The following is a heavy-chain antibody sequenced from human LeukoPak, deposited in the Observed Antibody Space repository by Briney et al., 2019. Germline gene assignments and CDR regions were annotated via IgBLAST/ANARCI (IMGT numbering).Heavy chain of an antibody. CDR3: ARHRRGTGCYFMQY. CDR1: GGSISSDSYY. V-gene: IGHV4-39*01. J-gene: IGHJ4*02. Sequence: PSETLSLTCIVSGGSISSDSYYWAWIRQPPGKGLQWIGSLYYRGSAYYDASLKSRVTISGDTSQNQFSLKLTSVTAADTAVYYCARHRRGTGCYFMQYWGQGALVTVSS. D-gene: IGHD2-2*01. CDR2: LYYRGSA.